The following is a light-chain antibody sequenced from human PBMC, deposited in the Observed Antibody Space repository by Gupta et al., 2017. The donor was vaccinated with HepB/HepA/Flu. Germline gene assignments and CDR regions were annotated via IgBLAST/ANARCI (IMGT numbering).Light chain of an antibody. CDR2: AGS. Sequence: HMTQSPSLVHASVGDRFTITVRASQSISSYLDWYQQKQGKAPKLLIYAGSSLKSGVPSRFSGSGSGTDFTLTISRLQPEDFATYYCLHSYSTPFTFGPGTPVEIK. J-gene: IGKJ5*01. CDR3: LHSYSTPFT. CDR1: QSISSY. V-gene: IGKV1-39*01.